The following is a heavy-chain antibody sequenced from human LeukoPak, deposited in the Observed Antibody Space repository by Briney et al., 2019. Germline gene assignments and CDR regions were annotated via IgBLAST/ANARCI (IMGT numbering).Heavy chain of an antibody. CDR3: ARGRDYGDNPYYYYGMDV. CDR2: IIPILGIA. CDR1: GYTFTSYG. V-gene: IGHV1-69*04. D-gene: IGHD4-17*01. J-gene: IGHJ6*02. Sequence: ASVKVSCKASGYTFTSYGISWVRQAPGQGLEWMGKIIPILGIANYAQKFQGRVTITADKSTSTAYMELSSLRSEDTAVYYCARGRDYGDNPYYYYGMDVWGQGTTVTVSS.